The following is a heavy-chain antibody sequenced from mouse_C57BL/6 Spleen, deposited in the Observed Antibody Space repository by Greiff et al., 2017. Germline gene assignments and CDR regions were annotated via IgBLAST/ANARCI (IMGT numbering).Heavy chain of an antibody. CDR2: IHPNSGST. D-gene: IGHD2-3*01. Sequence: VQLQQPGAELVKPGASVKLSCTASGYTFTSYWMHWVKQRPGQGLEWIGMIHPNSGSTNYNEKFKSKATLTVDKSSSTAYMQLSSLTSEDSAVYYCAADGYYDAMDYWGQGTSVTVSS. J-gene: IGHJ4*01. V-gene: IGHV1-64*01. CDR3: AADGYYDAMDY. CDR1: GYTFTSYW.